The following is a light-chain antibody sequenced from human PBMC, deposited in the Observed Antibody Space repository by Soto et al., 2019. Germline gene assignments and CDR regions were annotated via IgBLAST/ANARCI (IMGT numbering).Light chain of an antibody. J-gene: IGLJ1*01. CDR1: SSNIGAGFD. CDR2: GNN. V-gene: IGLV1-40*01. Sequence: QSVLTQSPSVSGAPGQRVSISCTGTSSNIGAGFDVHWYQQLPATAPKLLIYGNNNRPSGVPDRFSGSKSGTSASLAITGLQAEDEADYYCQSYDTNLSGSSVFGTGTKLTVL. CDR3: QSYDTNLSGSSV.